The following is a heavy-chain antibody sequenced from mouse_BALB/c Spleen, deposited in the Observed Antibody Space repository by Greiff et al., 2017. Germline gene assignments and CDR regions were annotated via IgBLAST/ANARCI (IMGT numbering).Heavy chain of an antibody. CDR2: ISSGGGST. J-gene: IGHJ3*01. V-gene: IGHV5-12-1*01. CDR1: GFAFSSYD. CDR3: ARRDYEDAY. D-gene: IGHD2-4*01. Sequence: EVQLQESGGGLVKPGGSLKLSCAASGFAFSSYDMSWVRQTPEKRLEWVAYISSGGGSTYYPDTVKGRFTISRDNAKNTLYLQMSSLKSEDTAMYYCARRDYEDAYWGQGTLVTVSA.